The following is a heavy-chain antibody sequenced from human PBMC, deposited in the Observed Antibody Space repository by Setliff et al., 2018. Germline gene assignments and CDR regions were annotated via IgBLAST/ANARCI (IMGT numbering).Heavy chain of an antibody. CDR2: TYYNGDA. V-gene: IGHV4-39*01. D-gene: IGHD2-15*01. CDR1: GGSVSSTSYY. Sequence: SETLSLTCTVSGGSVSSTSYYWGWIRQPPGKGLEWIGSTYYNGDAYYNPSLKSRVTMSVDTSRNQFSLELRSVTVADTATYYCVRPGGTTVVARHFDYWGSGILVTVSS. CDR3: VRPGGTTVVARHFDY. J-gene: IGHJ4*01.